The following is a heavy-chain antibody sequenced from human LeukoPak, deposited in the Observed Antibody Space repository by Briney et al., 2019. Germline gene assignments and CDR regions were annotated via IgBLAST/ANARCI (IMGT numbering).Heavy chain of an antibody. Sequence: VASVKVSCKTSGYTFSSFDVIWVRQATGQGLEWIGWMNPNSLNTGYAQKFRGRVTMTGDISISTAYMELSSLISEDTAVYYCARGIRNQLLSEYWGQGSLVTVSS. CDR3: ARGIRNQLLSEY. J-gene: IGHJ4*02. CDR1: GYTFSSFD. V-gene: IGHV1-8*01. CDR2: MNPNSLNT. D-gene: IGHD2-2*01.